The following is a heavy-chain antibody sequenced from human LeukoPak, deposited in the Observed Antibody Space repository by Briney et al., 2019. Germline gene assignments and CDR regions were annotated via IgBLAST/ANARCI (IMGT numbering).Heavy chain of an antibody. J-gene: IGHJ4*02. CDR2: IGSSGDNT. CDR3: VKGSAYFYGSGTHFDY. V-gene: IGHV3-64D*06. Sequence: GGSPRLSCSASGFTFASYAMYWVRQAPGKGLEYVSAIGSSGDNTHYADSVKGRFTISRDNSKNTLYLQMSSLRAEDTAVYYCVKGSAYFYGSGTHFDYWGQGTLVTVSS. D-gene: IGHD3-10*01. CDR1: GFTFASYA.